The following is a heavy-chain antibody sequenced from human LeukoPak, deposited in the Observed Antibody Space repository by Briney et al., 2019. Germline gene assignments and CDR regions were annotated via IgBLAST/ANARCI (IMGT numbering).Heavy chain of an antibody. CDR1: GFTFSSYG. J-gene: IGHJ5*02. CDR3: AKDRQQLAWNNWFDP. CDR2: ISYDGSNK. Sequence: PGRSLRLSCAASGFTFSSYGMHWVRQAPGKGLEWVAVISYDGSNKYYADSVKGRFTISRDNSKNTLYLQMNSLRAEDTAVYYCAKDRQQLAWNNWFDPWGRGTLVTVSS. D-gene: IGHD6-13*01. V-gene: IGHV3-30*18.